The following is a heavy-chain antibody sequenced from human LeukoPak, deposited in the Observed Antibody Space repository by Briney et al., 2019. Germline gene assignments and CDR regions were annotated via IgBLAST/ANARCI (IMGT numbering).Heavy chain of an antibody. CDR3: ARLPGIAVAGPYFDY. J-gene: IGHJ4*02. D-gene: IGHD6-19*01. CDR2: IYYSGST. V-gene: IGHV4-39*01. Sequence: PSETLSLTCTVSGGSISSSSYYWGWIRQPPGKGLEWIGSIYYSGSTYYNPSLKSRFTISVDASKNQFSLKLSSVTAADTAVYYCARLPGIAVAGPYFDYWGQGTLVTVSS. CDR1: GGSISSSSYY.